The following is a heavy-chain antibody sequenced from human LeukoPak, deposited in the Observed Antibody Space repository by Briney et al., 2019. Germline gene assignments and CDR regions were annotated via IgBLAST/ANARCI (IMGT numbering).Heavy chain of an antibody. J-gene: IGHJ5*02. D-gene: IGHD6-13*01. CDR2: IYHSGST. CDR1: GGSISSSNW. V-gene: IGHV4-4*02. CDR3: ARLEGSSWYWFDP. Sequence: PSETLSLTCAVSGGSISSSNWWSWVRQPPGKGLEWIGEIYHSGSTNYNPSLKSRVTISVDTSKNQFSLKLSSVTAADTAVYYCARLEGSSWYWFDPWGQGTLVTVSS.